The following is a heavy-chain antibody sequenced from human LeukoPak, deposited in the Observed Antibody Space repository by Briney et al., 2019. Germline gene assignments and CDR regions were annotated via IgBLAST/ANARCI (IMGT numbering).Heavy chain of an antibody. D-gene: IGHD1-20*01. CDR3: ARRITGKRFDY. V-gene: IGHV4-59*12. J-gene: IGHJ4*02. Sequence: SETLSLTCTVSGGSISSYYWSWIRQPPGKGLEWIGYIYYSGSTNYNPSLKSRVTISVDTSKNQFSLKLSSVTAADTAVYYCARRITGKRFDYWGQGTLVTVSS. CDR1: GGSISSYY. CDR2: IYYSGST.